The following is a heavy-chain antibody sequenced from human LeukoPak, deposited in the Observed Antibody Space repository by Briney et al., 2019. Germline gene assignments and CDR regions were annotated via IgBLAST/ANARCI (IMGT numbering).Heavy chain of an antibody. V-gene: IGHV3-53*01. Sequence: GGSLRLSCAASGFSVGTNYMTWVRQAPGKGLEWVSMIYAGGNTYYRDSVKGRFTISRDNSKNTLYLQMNSLRAEDTAVYYCARDRGCSGGSCYSPDMDVWGKGTTVTISS. J-gene: IGHJ6*03. CDR3: ARDRGCSGGSCYSPDMDV. D-gene: IGHD2-15*01. CDR2: IYAGGNT. CDR1: GFSVGTNY.